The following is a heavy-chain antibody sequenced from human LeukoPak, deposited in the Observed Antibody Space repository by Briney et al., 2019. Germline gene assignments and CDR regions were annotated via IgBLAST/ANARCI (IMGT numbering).Heavy chain of an antibody. D-gene: IGHD3-3*01. CDR2: IYTSVST. Sequence: PSETLSLTCTVSGGSISSYYWSWIRQPAGKGLEWIGRIYTSVSTNYNPSLKSRVTMSVDTSKNQFSLKLSSVTAADTAVYYCARDSGRITIFGVVTPSDAFDIWGQGTMVTVSS. CDR3: ARDSGRITIFGVVTPSDAFDI. V-gene: IGHV4-4*07. CDR1: GGSISSYY. J-gene: IGHJ3*02.